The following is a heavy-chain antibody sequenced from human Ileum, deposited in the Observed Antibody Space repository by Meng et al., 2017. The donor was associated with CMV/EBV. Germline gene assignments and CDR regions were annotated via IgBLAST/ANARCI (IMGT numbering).Heavy chain of an antibody. V-gene: IGHV3-15*07. CDR2: VKFRAEGGAT. Sequence: CAASGFTFENAYMNWVLQAPGKGLEWVGRVKFRAEGGATEYGALFRDRFIISRDDSRSTSYLQMNSLKTEDTAIYYCTVGYSSWYFGWGQGTLVTVSS. J-gene: IGHJ4*02. D-gene: IGHD6-13*01. CDR1: GFTFENAY. CDR3: TVGYSSWYFG.